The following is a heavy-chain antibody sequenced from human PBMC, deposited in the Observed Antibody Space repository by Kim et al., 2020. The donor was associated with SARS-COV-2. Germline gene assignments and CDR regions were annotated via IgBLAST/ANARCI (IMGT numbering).Heavy chain of an antibody. CDR1: GFTFGDFA. Sequence: GRSLRLSCAASGFTFGDFAMHWVRQVPGKGLEWVSGLSWNSGVIGYADSVKGRFTISRHNAENSLYLQMNSLRAEDTAFYYCAKDLVSSSFRAFHIWGQGTMVTVSS. D-gene: IGHD6-6*01. V-gene: IGHV3-9*01. J-gene: IGHJ3*02. CDR3: AKDLVSSSFRAFHI. CDR2: LSWNSGVI.